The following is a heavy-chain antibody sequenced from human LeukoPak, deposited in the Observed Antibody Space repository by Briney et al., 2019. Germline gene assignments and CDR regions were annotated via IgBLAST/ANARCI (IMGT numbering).Heavy chain of an antibody. J-gene: IGHJ6*02. CDR3: ARGGGLDV. CDR1: GLTVSSYS. V-gene: IGHV3-7*03. D-gene: IGHD3-16*01. CDR2: INPSESVK. Sequence: GGSLRLSCVASGLTVSSYSMNWVRQAPGKGLEWVASINPSESVKYYVNSVKGRFTISRDNAKNSLYLQMSNLRAEDTAVYFCARGGGLDVWGQGATVTVSS.